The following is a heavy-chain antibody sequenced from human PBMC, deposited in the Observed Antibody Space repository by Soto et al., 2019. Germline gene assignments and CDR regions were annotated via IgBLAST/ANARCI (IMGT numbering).Heavy chain of an antibody. CDR3: ARSTLGYCSGGSCYSGFDY. D-gene: IGHD2-15*01. J-gene: IGHJ4*02. CDR1: GGTFSRYD. V-gene: IGHV1-69*01. Sequence: QVQLVQSGAEVKKPGSSVKVSCKASGGTFSRYDISWVRQAPGQGLEWMGGIIPIFGTANYAQKFQGRVTITADESTSTAYMELSSLRSEDTAVYYCARSTLGYCSGGSCYSGFDYWGQGTLVTVSS. CDR2: IIPIFGTA.